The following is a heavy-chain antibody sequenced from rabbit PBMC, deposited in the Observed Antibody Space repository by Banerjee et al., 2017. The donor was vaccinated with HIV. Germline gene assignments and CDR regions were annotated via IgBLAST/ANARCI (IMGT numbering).Heavy chain of an antibody. CDR3: ARDAGGDGYSNDL. CDR1: GFDFSSNA. CDR2: INTGSGRT. V-gene: IGHV1S40*01. Sequence: QSLEESGGDLVQPGASLTLTCKASGFDFSSNAMCWVRQAPGKGLEWIGCINTGSGRTYYANWAKGRFTISKTSSTTVTLQMTSLTAADTATYFCARDAGGDGYSNDLWGPGTLVTVS. J-gene: IGHJ4*01. D-gene: IGHD7-1*01.